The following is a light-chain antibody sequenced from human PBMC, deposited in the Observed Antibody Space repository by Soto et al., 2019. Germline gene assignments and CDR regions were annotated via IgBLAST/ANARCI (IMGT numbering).Light chain of an antibody. CDR2: EVT. Sequence: VLTQPPSASGSPGQSVTIYCTGTSSDVGGYNYVSWYQQYPGRAPKLMIYEVTKRPSGVPDRFSGSKSGNTASLTVSGLQAEDEADYYCSSYAASNNFYFVFGGGTKVTVL. CDR3: SSYAASNNFYFV. CDR1: SSDVGGYNY. V-gene: IGLV2-8*01. J-gene: IGLJ3*02.